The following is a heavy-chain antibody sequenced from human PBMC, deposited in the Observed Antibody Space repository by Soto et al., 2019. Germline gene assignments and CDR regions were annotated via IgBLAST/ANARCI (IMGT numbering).Heavy chain of an antibody. J-gene: IGHJ6*03. CDR2: ISGNGGST. CDR3: ARPYSGYDSDYYYMDV. V-gene: IGHV3-23*01. Sequence: GGSLRLSCAAAGFTFSSYAMSWVRQAPGKGLEWVSAISGNGGSTYYADSVKGRFTISRDNSKNTLYLQMNSLRAEDTAVYYCARPYSGYDSDYYYMDVWGKGTTVTVSS. CDR1: GFTFSSYA. D-gene: IGHD5-12*01.